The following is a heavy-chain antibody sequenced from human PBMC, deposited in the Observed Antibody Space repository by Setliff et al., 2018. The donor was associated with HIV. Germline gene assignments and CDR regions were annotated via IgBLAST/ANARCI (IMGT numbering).Heavy chain of an antibody. J-gene: IGHJ4*02. D-gene: IGHD3-22*01. CDR2: INPNNNST. CDR1: GYTATSYY. CDR3: ATEFPLSSPYYYDSSGYYY. Sequence: ASVKVSCKASGYTATSYYMHWVRQAPGQGLEWMGIINPNNNSTAYPQKFQGRVTMTWDTSTTTVYMELRSLRSEDTAVYYCATEFPLSSPYYYDSSGYYYWGQGTLVTVSS. V-gene: IGHV1-46*01.